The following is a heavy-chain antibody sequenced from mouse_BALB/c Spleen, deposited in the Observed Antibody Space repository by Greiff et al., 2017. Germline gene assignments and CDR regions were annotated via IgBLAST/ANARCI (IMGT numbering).Heavy chain of an antibody. J-gene: IGHJ4*01. D-gene: IGHD2-3*01. CDR2: ISDGGSYT. V-gene: IGHV5-4*02. CDR1: GFTFSDYY. CDR3: ARREYDGYFAMDY. Sequence: EVMLVESGGGLVKPGGSLKLSCAASGFTFSDYYMYWVRQTPEKRLEWVATISDGGSYTYYPDSVKGRFTISRDNAKNNLYPQMSSLKSEDTAMYYCARREYDGYFAMDYWGQGTSVTVSS.